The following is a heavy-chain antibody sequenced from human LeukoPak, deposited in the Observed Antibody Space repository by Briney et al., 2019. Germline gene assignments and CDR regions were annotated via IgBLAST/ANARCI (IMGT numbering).Heavy chain of an antibody. D-gene: IGHD3-10*01. J-gene: IGHJ4*02. CDR3: ARRLAYYYGSGSYYPDY. CDR1: SDSFSGYY. Sequence: SETLSLTCNVYSDSFSGYYWSWIRQPPGKGLEWIGEINHSGSTNYNPSLKSRVTISVDTSKNQFSLKLSSVTAADTAVYYCARRLAYYYGSGSYYPDYWGQGTLVTVSS. CDR2: INHSGST. V-gene: IGHV4-34*01.